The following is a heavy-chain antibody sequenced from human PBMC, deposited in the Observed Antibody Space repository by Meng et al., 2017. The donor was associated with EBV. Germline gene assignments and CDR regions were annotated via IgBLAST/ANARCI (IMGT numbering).Heavy chain of an antibody. CDR1: AGTLRSVG. CDR3: ASAEHYGDYVFEY. V-gene: IGHV1-69*01. Sequence: QVELVPAGAEVKLPGSSVKVPCKASAGTLRSVGISWVRQAPGQGLEWMGGIIPLFHTTNYAQKFQGRLNTIADESSATTYMELSSLRSEDTAIYYCASAEHYGDYVFEYWGQGTLVTVSS. D-gene: IGHD4-17*01. CDR2: IIPLFHTT. J-gene: IGHJ4*02.